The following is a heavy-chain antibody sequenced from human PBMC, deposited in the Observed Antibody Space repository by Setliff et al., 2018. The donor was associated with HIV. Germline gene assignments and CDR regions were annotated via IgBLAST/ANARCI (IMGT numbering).Heavy chain of an antibody. J-gene: IGHJ4*02. CDR2: INHRGST. CDR3: ARGGYYYDSSGYGRLDY. CDR1: GGPFSGYY. Sequence: SETLSLTCAVYGGPFSGYYWSWIRQPPGKGLEWIGEINHRGSTNYNPSLESRVTISVDTSKNQFSLKLSSVTAADTAVYYCARGGYYYDSSGYGRLDYWGQGTLVTVSS. V-gene: IGHV4-34*01. D-gene: IGHD3-22*01.